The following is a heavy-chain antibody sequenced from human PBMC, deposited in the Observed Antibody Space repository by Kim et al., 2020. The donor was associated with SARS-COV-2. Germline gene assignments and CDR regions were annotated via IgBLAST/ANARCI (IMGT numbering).Heavy chain of an antibody. CDR2: INADNGNT. V-gene: IGHV1-3*01. D-gene: IGHD3-10*01. Sequence: ASVKVSCKASGYTFTSYALHWVRQAPGQSLEWMGWINADNGNTKYSQKFQGRVTITRDTSANTAYMELSSLRSEDTAVYYCARPNYYGSGTYYSALDYWGQGTLVTVSS. CDR1: GYTFTSYA. J-gene: IGHJ4*02. CDR3: ARPNYYGSGTYYSALDY.